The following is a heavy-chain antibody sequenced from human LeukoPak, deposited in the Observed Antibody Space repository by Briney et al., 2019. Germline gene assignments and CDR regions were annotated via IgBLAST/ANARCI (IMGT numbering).Heavy chain of an antibody. CDR1: GYSFTNYD. J-gene: IGHJ5*02. D-gene: IGHD3-22*01. V-gene: IGHV1-8*03. CDR3: ARMYYYDNSGDDNWFDP. Sequence: ASVKVSCKASGYSFTNYDINRVRQATGQGLEWMGWLNPNTGNTGYAQRFQGRVTITRNTSISTAYLELSSLRSEDTAIYYCARMYYYDNSGDDNWFDPWGQGTLVTVSS. CDR2: LNPNTGNT.